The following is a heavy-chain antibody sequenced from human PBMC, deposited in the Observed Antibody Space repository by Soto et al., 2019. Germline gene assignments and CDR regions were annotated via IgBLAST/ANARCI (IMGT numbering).Heavy chain of an antibody. Sequence: GGSLRLSCAASGFTFSNAWMNWVRQAPGKGLEWVGRIKSKTDGGTTDYAAPVKGRFTISRDDSKNTLYLQMNSLRAEDTAVYYCAKALSHCSGCYRYYYYYLAFWGQGTTVTVSS. V-gene: IGHV3-15*07. CDR2: IKSKTDGGTT. D-gene: IGHD3-10*02. CDR3: AKALSHCSGCYRYYYYYLAF. J-gene: IGHJ6*03. CDR1: GFTFSNAW.